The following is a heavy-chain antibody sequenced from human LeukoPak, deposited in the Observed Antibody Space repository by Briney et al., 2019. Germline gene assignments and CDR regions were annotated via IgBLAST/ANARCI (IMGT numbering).Heavy chain of an antibody. V-gene: IGHV1-2*02. CDR1: GYTFTGHY. CDR2: VDPDSGGT. Sequence: ASVKVSCKASGYTFTGHYIYWARQAPGQGPEWMGWVDPDSGGTKYAQNFQGRVTMTRDTSISTAYMEVRGLRSDDTAVYFCAKGHYGMDVWGQGPRSPSP. J-gene: IGHJ6*02. CDR3: AKGHYGMDV.